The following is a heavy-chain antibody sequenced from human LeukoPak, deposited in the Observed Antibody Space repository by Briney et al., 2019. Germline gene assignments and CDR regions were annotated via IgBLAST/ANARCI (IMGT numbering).Heavy chain of an antibody. CDR3: ARDSGSGSNDY. Sequence: RGASVKVSCKASGYTFTSYAIHWVRQAPGQRLEWMGWISAGNGNTKYSQNFQGRVTFISNTSATTAFMELSSLRSEDAAVYYCARDSGSGSNDYWGQGTLVTVS. J-gene: IGHJ4*02. D-gene: IGHD1-26*01. CDR2: ISAGNGNT. CDR1: GYTFTSYA. V-gene: IGHV1-3*01.